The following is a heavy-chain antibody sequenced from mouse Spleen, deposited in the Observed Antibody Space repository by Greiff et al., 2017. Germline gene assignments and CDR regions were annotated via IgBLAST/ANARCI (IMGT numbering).Heavy chain of an antibody. V-gene: IGHV14-1*01. CDR1: GFNIKDYY. CDR2: IDPEDGDT. J-gene: IGHJ3*01. Sequence: EVQLQESGAELVRPGASVKLSCTASGFNIKDYYMHWVKQRPEQGLEWIGRIDPEDGDTEYAPTFQGKATMTADTSSNTAYLQLSSLTSEDTAVYYCTTSSYGSSYGFAYGGQGTLVTVSA. CDR3: TTSSYGSSYGFAY. D-gene: IGHD1-1*01.